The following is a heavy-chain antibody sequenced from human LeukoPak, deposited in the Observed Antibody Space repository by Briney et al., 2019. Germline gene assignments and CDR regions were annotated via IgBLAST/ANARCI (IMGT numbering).Heavy chain of an antibody. Sequence: GGSLRLSCAASGFTFGSYAMSWVRQAPGRGLEWVSAISGSGGSTYYADSVKGRFTISRDNSKNTLYLQMNSLRAEDTAVYYCAKDLYRIAAAGTYLDYWGQGTLVTVSS. CDR2: ISGSGGST. CDR1: GFTFGSYA. J-gene: IGHJ4*02. D-gene: IGHD6-13*01. CDR3: AKDLYRIAAAGTYLDY. V-gene: IGHV3-23*01.